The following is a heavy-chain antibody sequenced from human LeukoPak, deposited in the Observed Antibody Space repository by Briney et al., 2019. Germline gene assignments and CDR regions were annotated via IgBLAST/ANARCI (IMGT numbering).Heavy chain of an antibody. J-gene: IGHJ4*02. CDR3: ASGEQQLVLDY. V-gene: IGHV3-30-3*01. CDR1: GFTFSSYA. D-gene: IGHD6-13*01. Sequence: GGSLRLSCAASGFTFSSYAMHWVRQAPGKGLEWVAVISYDGSNKYYADSVKGRFTISRDNSKNTLYLQMNSLRAEDTAVYYCASGEQQLVLDYWGQGTLVTVSS. CDR2: ISYDGSNK.